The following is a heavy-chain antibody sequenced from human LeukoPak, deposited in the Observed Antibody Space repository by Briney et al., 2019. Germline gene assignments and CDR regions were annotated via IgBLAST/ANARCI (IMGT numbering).Heavy chain of an antibody. CDR2: ISGTGAGT. V-gene: IGHV3-23*01. J-gene: IGHJ4*02. Sequence: GGSLRLSCAASGSTFSSYAMSWVRQAPGKGLEWVSAISGTGAGTYYADSVKGRFTISRDNSKNTLYLQMNSLRAEDTAVYFCARRPVAGTGYFDYWGQGALVTVSS. CDR3: ARRPVAGTGYFDY. D-gene: IGHD6-19*01. CDR1: GSTFSSYA.